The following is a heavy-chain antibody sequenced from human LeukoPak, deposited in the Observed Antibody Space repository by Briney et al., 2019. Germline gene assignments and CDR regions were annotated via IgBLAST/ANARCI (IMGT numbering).Heavy chain of an antibody. D-gene: IGHD5-18*01. CDR2: IYYSGST. CDR3: ARMWDTAMLLVDY. V-gene: IGHV4-59*01. Sequence: PSETLSLTCTASGGSISSYYWSWIRQPPGKGLEWIGYIYYSGSTNYNPSLKSRVTISVDTSKNQFSLKLSSVTAADTAVYYCARMWDTAMLLVDYWGQGTLVTVSS. J-gene: IGHJ4*02. CDR1: GGSISSYY.